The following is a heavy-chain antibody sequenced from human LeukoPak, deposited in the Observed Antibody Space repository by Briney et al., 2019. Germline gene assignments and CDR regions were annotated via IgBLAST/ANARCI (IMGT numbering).Heavy chain of an antibody. J-gene: IGHJ4*02. V-gene: IGHV1-69*13. D-gene: IGHD3-10*01. CDR1: GGTFSSYA. CDR3: VGSGNQVALNFDS. Sequence: ASVKVSCKASGGTFSSYAISWVRQAPGQGLEWMGGIIPIFGTANYAQKFQGRVTITADESTSTAYMELSSLRSEDTAVYYCVGSGNQVALNFDSWGQGPLVTVSS. CDR2: IIPIFGTA.